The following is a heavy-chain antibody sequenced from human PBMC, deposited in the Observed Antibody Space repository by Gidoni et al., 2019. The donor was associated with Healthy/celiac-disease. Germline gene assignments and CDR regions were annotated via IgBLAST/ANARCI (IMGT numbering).Heavy chain of an antibody. J-gene: IGHJ6*02. CDR2: SRSKANSYAT. CDR3: TRPQGAAAGTDYYYGMDV. D-gene: IGHD6-13*01. CDR1: GFTFRACA. V-gene: IGHV3-73*01. Sequence: EVQLVESGGGLVPPGGSLKLPCAASGFTFRACAMHWVRQASGKGLEWVGRSRSKANSYATAYAASVKGRFTISRDDSKNTAYLQMNSLKTEDTAVYYCTRPQGAAAGTDYYYGMDVWGQGTTVTVSS.